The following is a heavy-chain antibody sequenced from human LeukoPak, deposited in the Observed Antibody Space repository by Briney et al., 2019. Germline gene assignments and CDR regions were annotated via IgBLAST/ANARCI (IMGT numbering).Heavy chain of an antibody. J-gene: IGHJ4*02. CDR2: ISSSSSYI. D-gene: IGHD3-10*01. CDR1: GFTFSSYS. Sequence: PGGSLRLSCAASGFTFSSYSMNWVRQAPGKGLEWVSSISSSSSYIYYADSVKGRFTISRDNAKNSLYLQMNGLRVEDTAVYYCARIRSGTEGSGSFFDYWGQGTLVTVSS. V-gene: IGHV3-21*01. CDR3: ARIRSGTEGSGSFFDY.